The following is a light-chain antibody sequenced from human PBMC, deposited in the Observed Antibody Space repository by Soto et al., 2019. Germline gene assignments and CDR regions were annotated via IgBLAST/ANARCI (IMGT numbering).Light chain of an antibody. Sequence: EIVLTQSPGTLSLSPGERATLSCRASQSVSSSYLAWYQQKPGQAPRLLIYGASSMATGIPDRFSGSGSGTDFTLTISRLEPEYFAVYYCQQYGSSLFTFGPGTKVDIK. J-gene: IGKJ3*01. CDR2: GAS. V-gene: IGKV3-20*01. CDR1: QSVSSSY. CDR3: QQYGSSLFT.